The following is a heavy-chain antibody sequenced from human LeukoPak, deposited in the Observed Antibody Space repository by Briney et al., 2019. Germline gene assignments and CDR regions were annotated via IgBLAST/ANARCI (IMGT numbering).Heavy chain of an antibody. CDR2: ISSNGGST. Sequence: GGSLRLSCAASGFTFSSYAMHWVRQAPGKGLEYASAISSNGGSTYYANSVKGRFTISRDNSKNTLYLQMGSLRAEDMAVYYCARTRGFDGGYYYMDVWGKGTTVTVSS. D-gene: IGHD3-10*01. CDR3: ARTRGFDGGYYYMDV. V-gene: IGHV3-64*01. CDR1: GFTFSSYA. J-gene: IGHJ6*03.